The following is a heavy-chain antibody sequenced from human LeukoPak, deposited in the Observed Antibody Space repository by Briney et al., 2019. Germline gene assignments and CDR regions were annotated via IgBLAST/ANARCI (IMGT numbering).Heavy chain of an antibody. CDR1: GYIFTSYW. CDR2: IDPSDSYT. CDR3: ARHGHCSGGSCSNWFDP. D-gene: IGHD2-15*01. Sequence: PGESLSLSCRGSGYIFTSYWISWVRQMPGKGLEWMGRIDPSDSYTNYSPSFQGHVTISADKSISTAYLQWSSLKASDTAMYYCARHGHCSGGSCSNWFDPWGQGTLVTVSS. J-gene: IGHJ5*02. V-gene: IGHV5-10-1*01.